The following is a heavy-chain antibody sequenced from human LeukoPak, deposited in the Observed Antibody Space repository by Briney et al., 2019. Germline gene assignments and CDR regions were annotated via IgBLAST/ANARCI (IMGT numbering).Heavy chain of an antibody. J-gene: IGHJ1*01. Sequence: ASVKVSCKASGYTFTIYAMNWVRQAPGQGLEWMGWINTNTGNPTYAQGFTGRFVFSLDTSVSTAYLQISSLKAEDTAVYYCARDSDNYISGWYRYFQHWGQGTLVTVSS. CDR2: INTNTGNP. D-gene: IGHD6-19*01. V-gene: IGHV7-4-1*02. CDR1: GYTFTIYA. CDR3: ARDSDNYISGWYRYFQH.